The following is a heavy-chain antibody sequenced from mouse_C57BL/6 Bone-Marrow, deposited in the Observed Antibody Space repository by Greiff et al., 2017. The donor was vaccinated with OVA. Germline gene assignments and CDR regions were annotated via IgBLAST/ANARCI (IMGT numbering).Heavy chain of an antibody. CDR2: ISSGGSYT. D-gene: IGHD4-1*01. Sequence: EVKVVESGGDLVKPGGSLKLSCAASGFTFSSYGMSWVRQTPDKRLEWVATISSGGSYTYYPDSVKGRFTISRDNAKNTLYLQMSSLKSEDTAMYYCARQGANFYWYFDVWGTGTTVTVSS. V-gene: IGHV5-6*01. CDR3: ARQGANFYWYFDV. CDR1: GFTFSSYG. J-gene: IGHJ1*03.